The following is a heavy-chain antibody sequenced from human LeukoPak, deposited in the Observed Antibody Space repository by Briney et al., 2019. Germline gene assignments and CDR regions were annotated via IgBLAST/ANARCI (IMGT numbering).Heavy chain of an antibody. CDR1: GGSISSYY. CDR2: IYYSGST. J-gene: IGHJ6*03. D-gene: IGHD6-19*01. CDR3: ARSIAVANYYYYYYMDV. Sequence: PSETLSLTCTVSGGSISSYYWSWIRQPPGQGLEWIGHIYYSGSTNYNPSLKSRVTMSVDTSKNQFSLKLSSVTAADTAVYYCARSIAVANYYYYYYMDVWGKGTTVTISS. V-gene: IGHV4-59*12.